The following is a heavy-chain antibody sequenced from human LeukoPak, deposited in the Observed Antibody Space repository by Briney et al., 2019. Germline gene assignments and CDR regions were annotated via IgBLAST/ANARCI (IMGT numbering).Heavy chain of an antibody. V-gene: IGHV4-39*01. CDR1: GXXISSSSYY. CDR2: IYYSGST. J-gene: IGHJ4*02. Sequence: TLSLTXXXSGXXISSSSYYWGWIRQPPGKGLEWIGSIYYSGSTYYKPSLKSRVTISVDTSKNQFSLKLSSVTAADTAVYYCARTGYSSGWYGNFDYWGQGTLVTVSS. CDR3: ARTGYSSGWYGNFDY. D-gene: IGHD6-19*01.